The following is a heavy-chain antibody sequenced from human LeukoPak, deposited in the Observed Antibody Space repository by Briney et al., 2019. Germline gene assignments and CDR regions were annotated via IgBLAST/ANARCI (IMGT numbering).Heavy chain of an antibody. D-gene: IGHD3-10*01. V-gene: IGHV3-7*01. J-gene: IGHJ4*02. CDR1: GFTFNNYW. CDR3: ARVNDYDSGSLYRPIDY. CDR2: IKQDESEK. Sequence: HPGGSLRLSCEASGFTFNNYWMSWFRQAPGKGLEWVANIKQDESEKNYVDSVKGRFTISRDNVKNSLYLQMNSLRAEDTAVYSCARVNDYDSGSLYRPIDYWGQGTLVTVSS.